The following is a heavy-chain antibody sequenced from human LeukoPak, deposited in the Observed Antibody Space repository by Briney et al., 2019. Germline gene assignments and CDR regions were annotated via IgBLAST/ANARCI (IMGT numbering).Heavy chain of an antibody. D-gene: IGHD1-26*01. CDR3: ARVVFEVGFQFDF. CDR2: ISTYNDNT. V-gene: IGHV1-18*01. J-gene: IGHJ4*02. Sequence: ASVKVSCKASGYTFTSYGINWVRQAPGQGLEWMGWISTYNDNTNYAQKLQGRVTMTTDTSTSTAYMELRSLTSDDTAVYYCARVVFEVGFQFDFWGQGTLVTVSS. CDR1: GYTFTSYG.